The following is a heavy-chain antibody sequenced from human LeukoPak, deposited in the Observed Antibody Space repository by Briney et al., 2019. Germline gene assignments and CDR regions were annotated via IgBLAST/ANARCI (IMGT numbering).Heavy chain of an antibody. CDR3: ARDRFRYCSSTSCAFGGHYYYGMDV. Sequence: SETLSLTCTVSGGSISSYYWSWIRQPAGKGLEWIGRIYTSGSTNYNPSLKSRVTMSVDTSKNQFSLKLSSVTAADTAVYYCARDRFRYCSSTSCAFGGHYYYGMDVWGQGTTVTVSS. CDR2: IYTSGST. CDR1: GGSISSYY. J-gene: IGHJ6*02. V-gene: IGHV4-4*07. D-gene: IGHD2-2*01.